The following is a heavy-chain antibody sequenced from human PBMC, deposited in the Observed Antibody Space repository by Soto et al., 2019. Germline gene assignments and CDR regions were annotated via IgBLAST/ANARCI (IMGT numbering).Heavy chain of an antibody. CDR3: AREVTVASYYFDF. CDR1: GGTFNNYA. CDR2: IIPIFNSA. D-gene: IGHD5-12*01. V-gene: IGHV1-69*01. Sequence: QVQLVQSGAEVTRPGSSVKVSCKASGGTFNNYALSWVRQAPGQGLEWMGGIIPIFNSANYAQKFQGRVTITADDSTSTAYMELRSLRPDDTAVYYCAREVTVASYYFDFCGQGTLVTVSS. J-gene: IGHJ4*02.